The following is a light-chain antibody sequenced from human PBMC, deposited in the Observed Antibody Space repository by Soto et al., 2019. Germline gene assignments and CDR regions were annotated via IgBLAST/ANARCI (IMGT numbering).Light chain of an antibody. CDR2: KVS. V-gene: IGKV2-30*01. CDR1: GGVLYRVGNSY. CDR3: MQGTYWPYT. J-gene: IGKJ2*01. Sequence: DVGLPQSPLSLPATLGQSASASCRSSGGVLYRVGNSYLSWFQQRPGQSPRRLIYKVSNRDSGVPDRFSGSGSDTDFTLKISRVEAEDVGVYYCMQGTYWPYTFGQGTQLEIK.